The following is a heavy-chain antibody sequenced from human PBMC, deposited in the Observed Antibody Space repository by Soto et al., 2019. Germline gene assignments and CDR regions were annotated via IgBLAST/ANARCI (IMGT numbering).Heavy chain of an antibody. D-gene: IGHD2-15*01. CDR2: ISAYNGNT. J-gene: IGHJ5*02. CDR3: ARGCRGDFNQWCNWFDP. V-gene: IGHV1-18*04. Sequence: ASVKVSCKASGYTFTSYGISWVRQAPGQGLEWMGWISAYNGNTNYAQKLQGRVTMTTDTSTSTAYMELRRLRSDDTAVYYCARGCRGDFNQWCNWFDPWGQGTLVT. CDR1: GYTFTSYG.